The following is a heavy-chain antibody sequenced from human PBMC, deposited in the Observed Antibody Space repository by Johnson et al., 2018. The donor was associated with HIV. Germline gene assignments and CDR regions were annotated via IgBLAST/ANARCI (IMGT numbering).Heavy chain of an antibody. D-gene: IGHD4-11*01. Sequence: QVQLVESGGGVVQPGGSLRLTCKASGFSFSNYAIHWVRQAPGKGLEWVTFIQFDGSHKYSADFVKGRFTISRDTSKKSVFLQMNNLRPEDTAVYYCAKGTRDSRSAFEVWGQGTLVTVSS. CDR2: IQFDGSHK. J-gene: IGHJ3*01. V-gene: IGHV3-30*02. CDR3: AKGTRDSRSAFEV. CDR1: GFSFSNYA.